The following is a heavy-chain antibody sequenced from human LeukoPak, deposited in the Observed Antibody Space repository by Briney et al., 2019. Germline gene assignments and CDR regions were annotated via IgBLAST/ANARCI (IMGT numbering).Heavy chain of an antibody. CDR1: GFTFSSYE. Sequence: GGSLRLSCAASGFTFSSYEMNWVRQAPGKGLEWVSYISSSGSTIYYADSVKGRFTISRDNAKNSLYLQMNSLRAEDTAVYYCARDRGMGIAVAPRWGQGTLVTVSS. CDR2: ISSSGSTI. V-gene: IGHV3-48*03. J-gene: IGHJ4*02. D-gene: IGHD6-19*01. CDR3: ARDRGMGIAVAPR.